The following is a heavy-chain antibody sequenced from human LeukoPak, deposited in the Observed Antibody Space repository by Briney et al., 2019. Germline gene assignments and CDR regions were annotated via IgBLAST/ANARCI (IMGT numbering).Heavy chain of an antibody. D-gene: IGHD2-21*02. CDR2: IYYSGST. CDR1: GGSISIYY. J-gene: IGHJ4*02. V-gene: IGHV4-59*08. CDR3: ARRGGGDSVNY. Sequence: SETLSLTCTVAGGSISIYYWTWIRQPPGKGLEWIGYIYYSGSTSYNPSLKSRVTMSVDTSKNQFSLKLSSVTAADTAVYFCARRGGGDSVNYWGQGTLVIVSS.